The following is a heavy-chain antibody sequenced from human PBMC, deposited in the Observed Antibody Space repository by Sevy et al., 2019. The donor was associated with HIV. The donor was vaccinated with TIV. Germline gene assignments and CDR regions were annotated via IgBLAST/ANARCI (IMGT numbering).Heavy chain of an antibody. D-gene: IGHD3-22*01. CDR2: ISAYNGNT. V-gene: IGHV1-18*01. CDR1: DYTFSTQG. J-gene: IGHJ4*02. Sequence: ASVKVSCKASDYTFSTQGFNWVRQAPGQGLEWMGWISAYNGNTKYAQKCQGRVTMTTDTSTSTAYMELRSLKSDDTAVYYCARDCAPGYYYDAIGVKRDYYFDYWGQGTLVTVSS. CDR3: ARDCAPGYYYDAIGVKRDYYFDY.